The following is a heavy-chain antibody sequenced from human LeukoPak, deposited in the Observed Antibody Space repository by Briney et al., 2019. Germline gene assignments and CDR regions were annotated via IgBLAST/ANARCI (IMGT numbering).Heavy chain of an antibody. Sequence: SETLSLTCTVPGGSISSYYWSCIRQPPGKGLEWSGYIYYSGSTNYNPSLKSRVTISVDTSKNQFSLKLSSVTAADTAVYYCARRLRYFDWPIYRDYFDYWGQGTLVTVSS. CDR3: ARRLRYFDWPIYRDYFDY. D-gene: IGHD3-9*01. CDR1: GGSISSYY. V-gene: IGHV4-59*01. J-gene: IGHJ4*02. CDR2: IYYSGST.